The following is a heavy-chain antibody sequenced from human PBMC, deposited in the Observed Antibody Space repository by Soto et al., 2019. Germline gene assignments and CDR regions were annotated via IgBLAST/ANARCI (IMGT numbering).Heavy chain of an antibody. CDR1: GFTFTTYP. CDR2: ISGTGIST. J-gene: IGHJ6*02. V-gene: IGHV3-23*01. Sequence: GGSLRLSCAASGFTFTTYPLSWVRQAPGKGLEWVSGISGTGISTYYADSVKGRFAISRDNSKNMVFLQMNSLRAEDTAIYYCAKPPVITASYYYSGMDVWGQGTTVTVSS. CDR3: AKPPVITASYYYSGMDV.